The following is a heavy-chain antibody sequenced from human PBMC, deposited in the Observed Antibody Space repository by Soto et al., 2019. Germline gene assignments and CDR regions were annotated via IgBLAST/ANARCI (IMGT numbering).Heavy chain of an antibody. D-gene: IGHD3-10*01. CDR1: GGSISSSSYY. CDR3: ARGVILWFGELSRRGGYHYYMDV. V-gene: IGHV4-39*07. CDR2: IYYSGSI. J-gene: IGHJ6*03. Sequence: SETLSLTCTVSGGSISSSSYYWGWIRQPPGKGLEWIGSIYYSGSINYNPSLKSRVTILLDTPKNQISLKLSSVTAADSAVYYCARGVILWFGELSRRGGYHYYMDVWGKGTTVTVSS.